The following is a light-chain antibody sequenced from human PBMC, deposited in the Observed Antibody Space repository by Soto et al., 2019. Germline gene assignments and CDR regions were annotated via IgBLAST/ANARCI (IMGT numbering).Light chain of an antibody. CDR2: DAL. CDR1: QSITNR. Sequence: DIQMTQSPSTLSASVGDRVAITCRASQSITNRLAWYQLKPGKAPKVLIYDALNLESGVPSRFSGSGYGTEFTLTISSLQPEDFATYYCQQSYSTLPITFGQGTRLEIK. V-gene: IGKV1-5*01. CDR3: QQSYSTLPIT. J-gene: IGKJ5*01.